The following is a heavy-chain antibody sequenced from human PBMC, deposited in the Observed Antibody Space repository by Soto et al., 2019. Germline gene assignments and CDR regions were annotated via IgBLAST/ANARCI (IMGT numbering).Heavy chain of an antibody. D-gene: IGHD6-13*01. J-gene: IGHJ4*02. Sequence: QVQLQESGPGLVKPSETLSLTCTVSSGSISTDYWSWIRQPPGKGLEWIGYIYYSGRTNYNPSLKSRVTISLDTSRNQFSLKLSSVTAADTAVYYCARYAGSSWFDYWGQGTLVTVSS. CDR1: SGSISTDY. V-gene: IGHV4-59*01. CDR2: IYYSGRT. CDR3: ARYAGSSWFDY.